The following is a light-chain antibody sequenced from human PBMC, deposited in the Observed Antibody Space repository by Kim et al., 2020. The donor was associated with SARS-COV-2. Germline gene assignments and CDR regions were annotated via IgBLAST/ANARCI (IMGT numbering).Light chain of an antibody. J-gene: IGLJ2*01. Sequence: QKSTFSSSGSSSNIGNNYVSWYQQLPGTAPKLLIYDNNKRPSGIPDRFSGSKSGTSATLGITGLQTGDEADYYCGTWDSSLSAVVFGGGTQLTVL. V-gene: IGLV1-51*01. CDR3: GTWDSSLSAVV. CDR1: SSNIGNNY. CDR2: DNN.